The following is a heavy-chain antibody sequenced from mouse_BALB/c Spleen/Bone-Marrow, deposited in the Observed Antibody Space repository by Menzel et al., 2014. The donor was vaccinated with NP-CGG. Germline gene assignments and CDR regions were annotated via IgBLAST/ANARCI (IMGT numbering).Heavy chain of an antibody. V-gene: IGHV2-6-7*01. Sequence: QVQLKESGPGLVAPSQSLSITCTVSGFSLTGYGVNWVRQPPGKGLEWLGMIWGDGSTDYNSALKSRLSISKDNSKSQVFLKMNSLQTDDTARYYCASTTTVVADYAMDYWGQGTSVTVSS. CDR3: ASTTTVVADYAMDY. J-gene: IGHJ4*01. D-gene: IGHD1-1*01. CDR2: IWGDGST. CDR1: GFSLTGYG.